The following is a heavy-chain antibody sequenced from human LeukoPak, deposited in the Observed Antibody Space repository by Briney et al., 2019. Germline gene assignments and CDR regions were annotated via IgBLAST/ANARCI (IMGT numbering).Heavy chain of an antibody. CDR3: ASSLLKMATIYDHDAFDI. D-gene: IGHD5-24*01. J-gene: IGHJ3*02. V-gene: IGHV4-34*01. Sequence: SETLSLTCAVYGGSFSGYYWSWIRQPPGKGLEWIGEINHSGSTNYNPSLKSRVTISVDTSKNQFSLKLSSVTAADTAVYYCASSLLKMATIYDHDAFDIWGQGTMVTVSS. CDR1: GGSFSGYY. CDR2: INHSGST.